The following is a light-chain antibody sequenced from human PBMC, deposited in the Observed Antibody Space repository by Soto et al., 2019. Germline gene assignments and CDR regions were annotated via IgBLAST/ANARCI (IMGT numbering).Light chain of an antibody. V-gene: IGKV3-15*01. CDR1: QSVSSN. J-gene: IGKJ1*01. CDR3: QHYNSYSEA. Sequence: EIVFTQSPGTLSLSPGERATLSCRASQSVSSNKLAWYQQKPGQAPRLLIYGASTRATGIPSRFSGSGSGTEFTLTISSLQPDDFATYYCQHYNSYSEAFGQGTKVDIK. CDR2: GAS.